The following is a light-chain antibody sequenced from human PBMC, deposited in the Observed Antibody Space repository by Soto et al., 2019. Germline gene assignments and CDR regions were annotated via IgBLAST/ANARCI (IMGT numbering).Light chain of an antibody. CDR1: SSDVGGYNS. CDR2: DVT. V-gene: IGLV2-14*01. Sequence: QSALTQPASVSGSPGQSITISCTGTSSDVGGYNSVSWYQQHPGKAPKLMIYDVTNRPSGVSNRFSGSKSGNTASLTISGLQADDEADYYCSSYTRSNTVVFGGGTKVTVL. CDR3: SSYTRSNTVV. J-gene: IGLJ2*01.